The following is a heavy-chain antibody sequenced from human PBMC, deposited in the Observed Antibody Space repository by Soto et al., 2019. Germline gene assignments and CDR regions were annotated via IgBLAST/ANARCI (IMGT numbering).Heavy chain of an antibody. D-gene: IGHD3-3*01. Sequence: ASVKVSCKVSGYTLTELSMHWVRQAPGQGLEWLGWINPNSGGTNYAQKFQGWVTMTRDTSISTAYMDLSRLRSDDTAVYYCAREAYDFWSGSLLTRFDPWGQGTLVTVSS. CDR1: GYTLTELS. V-gene: IGHV1-2*04. CDR3: AREAYDFWSGSLLTRFDP. J-gene: IGHJ5*02. CDR2: INPNSGGT.